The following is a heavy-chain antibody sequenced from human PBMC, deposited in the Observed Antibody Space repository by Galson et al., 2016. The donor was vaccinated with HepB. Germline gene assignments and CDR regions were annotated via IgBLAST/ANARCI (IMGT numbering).Heavy chain of an antibody. Sequence: TLSLTCTVSGGSISSGGFYWSWIRQHPGKGLEWIGYIYYSGSTYYNPSLKSRVTTSVDTSKNQFSLKLGSVTAADTAVYYCAREGNWNWHTYGMDVWGKGTTVTVSS. D-gene: IGHD1-7*01. J-gene: IGHJ6*04. CDR1: GGSISSGGFY. V-gene: IGHV4-31*03. CDR2: IYYSGST. CDR3: AREGNWNWHTYGMDV.